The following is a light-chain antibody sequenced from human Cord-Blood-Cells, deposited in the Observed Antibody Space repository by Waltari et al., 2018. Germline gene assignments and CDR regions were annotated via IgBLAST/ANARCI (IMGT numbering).Light chain of an antibody. J-gene: IGKJ2*01. CDR3: QQYYSTPPYT. CDR2: WAS. V-gene: IGKV4-1*01. Sequence: DIVMTQSPDSLAVSLGERATIHCKSSQSVLYSSNNKNYLAWYQQKPVQPPKLLMYWASTREAGVPDRFSGSGSGTDFTLTISSLQAEDVAVYYCQQYYSTPPYTFGQGTKLEIK. CDR1: QSVLYSSNNKNY.